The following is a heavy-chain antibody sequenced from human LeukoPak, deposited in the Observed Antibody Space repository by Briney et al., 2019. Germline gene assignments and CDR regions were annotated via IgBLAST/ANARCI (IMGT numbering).Heavy chain of an antibody. V-gene: IGHV3-74*01. J-gene: IGHJ6*03. CDR3: ARDPEPISFGVSYMDV. Sequence: GGSLRLSCAASGFTFSSYWMRWVRQAPGRGLVWVSRINSDGSSTRYADSVKGRFTISRDNAKNTLYLQMNSLRAEDTAVYYCARDPEPISFGVSYMDVWGKGTTVTISS. CDR1: GFTFSSYW. D-gene: IGHD2-15*01. CDR2: INSDGSST.